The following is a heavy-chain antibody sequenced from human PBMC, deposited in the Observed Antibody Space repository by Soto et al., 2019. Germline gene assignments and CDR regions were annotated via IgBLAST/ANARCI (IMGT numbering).Heavy chain of an antibody. Sequence: EVQLVESGGGFVQPGGSLRLSCVASGFDLSAYSMNWVRQAPGKGLEWVSYISRTTDFIYYADSVKGRFTISRDNAKNSLSLQMNSLRDEDTAVYYCARDMDKTTGVAGPDYWGQGTLVTVSS. CDR3: ARDMDKTTGVAGPDY. CDR1: GFDLSAYS. CDR2: ISRTTDFI. V-gene: IGHV3-48*02. D-gene: IGHD6-19*01. J-gene: IGHJ4*02.